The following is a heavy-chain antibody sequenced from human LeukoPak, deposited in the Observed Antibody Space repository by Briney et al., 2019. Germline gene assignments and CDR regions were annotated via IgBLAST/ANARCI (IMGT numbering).Heavy chain of an antibody. Sequence: SETLSLTCAVYGGSFSGYYWSWIRQPPGKGLEWIGEINHSGSTNYNPSLKSRVTISVDKSKNQFSLKLSSVTAADTAVYYCAKKAAASAADYWGQGTLVTVSS. CDR2: INHSGST. D-gene: IGHD6-13*01. CDR3: AKKAAASAADY. V-gene: IGHV4-34*01. CDR1: GGSFSGYY. J-gene: IGHJ4*02.